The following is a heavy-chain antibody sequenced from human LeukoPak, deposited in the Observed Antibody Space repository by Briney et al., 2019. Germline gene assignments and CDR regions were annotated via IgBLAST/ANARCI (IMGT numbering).Heavy chain of an antibody. J-gene: IGHJ4*02. CDR3: ARAVVTGLGMMTTVTNGVDY. V-gene: IGHV4-30-2*01. Sequence: SETLSLTCTVSGGSISSGGYYWSWIRQPPGKGLEWIGYIYHSGSTYYNPSLKSRVTISVDRSKNQFSLKLSSVTAADTAVYYCARAVVTGLGMMTTVTNGVDYWGQGTLVTVSS. CDR2: IYHSGST. D-gene: IGHD4-17*01. CDR1: GGSISSGGYY.